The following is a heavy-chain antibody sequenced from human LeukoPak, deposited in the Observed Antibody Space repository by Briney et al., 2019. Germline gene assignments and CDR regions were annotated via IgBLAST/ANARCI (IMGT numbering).Heavy chain of an antibody. Sequence: PSETLSLTCAVYNGSFSNFYWSWIRQAPGKGLERIGEIKHGGDTNYNPSLKSRVTISVDTSKNQFFLKLTSMTAADTAVYYCARPRRYDFWSGYSDWGHGTLVTVSS. CDR2: IKHGGDT. V-gene: IGHV4-34*01. CDR1: NGSFSNFY. CDR3: ARPRRYDFWSGYSD. J-gene: IGHJ4*01. D-gene: IGHD3-3*01.